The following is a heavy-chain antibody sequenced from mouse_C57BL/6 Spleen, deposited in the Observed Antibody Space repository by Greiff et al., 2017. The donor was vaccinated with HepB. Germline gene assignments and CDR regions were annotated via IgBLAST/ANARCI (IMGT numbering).Heavy chain of an antibody. J-gene: IGHJ2*01. D-gene: IGHD2-2*01. CDR2: ISDGGSYT. CDR1: GFTFSSYA. CDR3: AREGYGYDGYFDY. Sequence: EVQLQESGGGLVKPGGSLKLSCAASGFTFSSYAMSWVRQTPEKRLEWVATISDGGSYTYYPDNVKGRFTISRDNAKNNLYLQMSHLKSEDTAMYYCAREGYGYDGYFDYWGQGTTLTVSS. V-gene: IGHV5-4*01.